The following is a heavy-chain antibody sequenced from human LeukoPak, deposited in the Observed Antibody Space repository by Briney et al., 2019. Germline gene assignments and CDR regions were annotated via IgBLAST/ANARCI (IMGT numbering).Heavy chain of an antibody. V-gene: IGHV4-34*01. CDR1: GGSFSGYY. CDR2: ISHSGST. CDR3: ARDRGLDGSDQLDS. Sequence: KSSETLSLTCAVYGGSFSGYYWSWIRQPPGKGLEWIGEISHSGSTNYNPSLKSRVTISVDTSKNQFSLKLSSVTAADTAVYYCARDRGLDGSDQLDSWGPGTLVTVSS. J-gene: IGHJ5*01. D-gene: IGHD3-10*01.